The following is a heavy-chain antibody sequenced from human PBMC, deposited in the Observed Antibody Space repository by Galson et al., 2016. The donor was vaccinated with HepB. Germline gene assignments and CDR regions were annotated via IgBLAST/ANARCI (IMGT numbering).Heavy chain of an antibody. J-gene: IGHJ6*02. D-gene: IGHD5-12*01. CDR2: TYYTSQWYN. CDR3: ARGWLKRGMGV. CDR1: GDSVSSNS. V-gene: IGHV6-1*01. Sequence: CAISGDSVSSNSWNWIRQSPARGLEWLGRTYYTSQWYNDYAPFVNGRITINPDTSKNQFSLQLNSVTPEDTAVYFCARGWLKRGMGVWGQGSTVTVSS.